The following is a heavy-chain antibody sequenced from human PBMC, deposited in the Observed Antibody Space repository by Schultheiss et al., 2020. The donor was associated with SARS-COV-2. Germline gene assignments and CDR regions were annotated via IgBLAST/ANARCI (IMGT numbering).Heavy chain of an antibody. Sequence: SETLSLTCAVSGYSISSGYYWGWIRQPPGKGLEWIGSIYHSGSTYYNPSLKSRVTISVDTSKNQFSLKLSSVTAADTAVYYCARDSAYDYVWGSYRLGDAFDIWGQGTMVTVSS. CDR3: ARDSAYDYVWGSYRLGDAFDI. D-gene: IGHD3-16*02. J-gene: IGHJ3*02. V-gene: IGHV4-38-2*02. CDR1: GYSISSGYY. CDR2: IYHSGST.